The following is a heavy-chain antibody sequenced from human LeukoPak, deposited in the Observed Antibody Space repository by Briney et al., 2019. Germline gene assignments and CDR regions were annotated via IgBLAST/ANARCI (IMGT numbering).Heavy chain of an antibody. CDR3: ARYFAYWVPGLIDT. V-gene: IGHV4-38-2*01. D-gene: IGHD2-2*01. CDR1: GYSISSGYY. Sequence: PSETLSLTCAVSGYSISSGYYWGWIRPPPGKGLEWIGFICYSGSTDYNPSVKSRVTISVDTSKNQFSPKLSSVSAATTAVYYSARYFAYWVPGLIDTWGQGNPVTVSS. CDR2: ICYSGST. J-gene: IGHJ5*02.